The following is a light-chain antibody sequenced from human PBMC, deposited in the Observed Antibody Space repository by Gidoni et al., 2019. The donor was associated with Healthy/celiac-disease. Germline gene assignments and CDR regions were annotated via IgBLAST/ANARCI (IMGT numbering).Light chain of an antibody. CDR1: QDISNY. J-gene: IGKJ4*01. CDR3: QQYDNLPLT. V-gene: IGKV1-33*01. CDR2: DAS. Sequence: IQLTPSPSSLSASVGDRVTITCQPSQDISNYLNWYQQKPGKAPKLLIYDASNLETGVPSRFSGSGSGTDFTFTISSLQPEDIATYYCQQYDNLPLTFGGGTKVEIK.